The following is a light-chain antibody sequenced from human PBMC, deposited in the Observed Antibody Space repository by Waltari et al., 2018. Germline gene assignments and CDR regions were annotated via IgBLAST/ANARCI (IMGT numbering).Light chain of an antibody. V-gene: IGLV1-44*01. CDR3: AAWDVSLNGLV. J-gene: IGLJ2*01. CDR2: SDN. Sequence: QSVLTQPPSASGTPGQRVTISCSGSSSNIGSNSVNWYQHLPGTAPKLLIYSDNQRPSGFPDRFSGSKSGASASLAISGLQSEDEADYYCAAWDVSLNGLVFGGGTKLTVL. CDR1: SSNIGSNS.